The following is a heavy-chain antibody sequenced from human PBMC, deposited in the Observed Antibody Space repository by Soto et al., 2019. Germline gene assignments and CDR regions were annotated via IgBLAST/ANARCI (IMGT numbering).Heavy chain of an antibody. D-gene: IGHD4-17*01. CDR1: GGSIGSYH. J-gene: IGHJ5*02. CDR2: VYYTGST. Sequence: SETLSLTCTVSGGSIGSYHWSWVRQPPGKGLEWIASVYYTGSTNYNPSLGSRVTISIDAPENQISLKLTSVTAADTAFYYCARDTVLTGMFDLWGQGTLVTVSS. CDR3: ARDTVLTGMFDL. V-gene: IGHV4-59*01.